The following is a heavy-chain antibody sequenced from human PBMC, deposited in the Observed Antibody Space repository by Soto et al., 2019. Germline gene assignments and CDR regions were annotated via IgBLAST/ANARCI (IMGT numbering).Heavy chain of an antibody. CDR1: GFTFTSFA. D-gene: IGHD2-8*01. V-gene: IGHV3-30*09. Sequence: HGGSLRLSCSASGFTFTSFAIHWVRQAPGKGLEWVAVISENGVNKYSAESVRGRFVISRDNSKNTVELEMNSLRPEDTAIYFCARRLTKTVSALGYWGQGTLVTVSS. J-gene: IGHJ4*02. CDR3: ARRLTKTVSALGY. CDR2: ISENGVNK.